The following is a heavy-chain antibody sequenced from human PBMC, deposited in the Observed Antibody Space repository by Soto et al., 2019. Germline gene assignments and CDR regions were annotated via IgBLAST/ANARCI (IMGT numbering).Heavy chain of an antibody. CDR1: VGSISIGGYY. CDR2: IYYSGST. CDR3: ASKRGSSYGGFDY. Sequence: PSETLSVTSTFSVGSISIGGYYWSWIRQHPGKGLEWIGYIYYSGSTYYNPSLKSRVTISVDTSKNQFSLKLSSVTAADTAVYYCASKRGSSYGGFDYWGQGTMVTVSS. D-gene: IGHD5-18*01. V-gene: IGHV4-31*03. J-gene: IGHJ4*02.